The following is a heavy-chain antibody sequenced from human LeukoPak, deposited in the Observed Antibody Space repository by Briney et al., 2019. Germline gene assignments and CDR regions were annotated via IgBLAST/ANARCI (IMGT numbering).Heavy chain of an antibody. CDR3: VAMYYYDSSGYYFDY. D-gene: IGHD3-22*01. CDR2: ISWNSGSI. V-gene: IGHV3-9*01. CDR1: GFTFSAYA. Sequence: GGSLRLSCAASGFTFSAYAMSWVRHAPGKGLEWVSGISWNSGSIGYADSVKGRFTISRDNAKNSLYLQMNSLRAEDTALYYCVAMYYYDSSGYYFDYWGQGTLVTVSS. J-gene: IGHJ4*02.